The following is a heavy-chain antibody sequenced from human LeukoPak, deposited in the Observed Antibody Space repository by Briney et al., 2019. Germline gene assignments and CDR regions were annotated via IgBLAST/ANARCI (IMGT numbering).Heavy chain of an antibody. J-gene: IGHJ4*02. CDR1: GFTFSSYG. Sequence: GGSLRLSCAASGFTFSSYGMHWVRQAPGKGLEWVAVISYDGSNKYYAGSVKGRFTISRDNSKNTLYLQMKSLRAEDTAVYYCAKTRRLAGPGYFDYWGQGTLVTVSS. CDR2: ISYDGSNK. V-gene: IGHV3-30*18. D-gene: IGHD6-19*01. CDR3: AKTRRLAGPGYFDY.